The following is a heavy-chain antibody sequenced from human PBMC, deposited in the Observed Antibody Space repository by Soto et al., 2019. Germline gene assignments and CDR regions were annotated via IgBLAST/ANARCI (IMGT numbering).Heavy chain of an antibody. D-gene: IGHD3-22*01. V-gene: IGHV3-21*04. CDR2: ISSSTTYI. CDR3: ARDLGYYASSGYFDY. J-gene: IGHJ4*02. CDR1: GFTFSYYA. Sequence: LRLSCAASGFTFSYYAMNWVRQAPGRGLEWVSSISSSTTYISYADSVRGRFTISRDNAKNSLYLQMNSLRAEDTAVYYCARDLGYYASSGYFDYWGQGTLVTVSS.